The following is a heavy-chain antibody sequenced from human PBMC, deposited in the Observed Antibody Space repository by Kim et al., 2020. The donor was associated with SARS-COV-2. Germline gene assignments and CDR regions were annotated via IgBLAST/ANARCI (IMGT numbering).Heavy chain of an antibody. CDR2: ISGNGGST. Sequence: GGSLRLSSVGSGFTFSNYAMSWVRQAPRKGLEWVSAISGNGGSTYYADSVKGRFTISRDDYKNTLYLQMNSLRAEDTAIYYCAKSSGWEYYYYVMDVWGQGTTVTVSS. D-gene: IGHD6-19*01. J-gene: IGHJ6*02. CDR1: GFTFSNYA. V-gene: IGHV3-23*01. CDR3: AKSSGWEYYYYVMDV.